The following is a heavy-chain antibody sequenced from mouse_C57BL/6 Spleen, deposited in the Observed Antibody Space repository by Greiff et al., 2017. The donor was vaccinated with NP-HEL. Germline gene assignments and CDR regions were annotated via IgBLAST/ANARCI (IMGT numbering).Heavy chain of an antibody. D-gene: IGHD2-4*01. V-gene: IGHV1-59*01. CDR3: ARSGDYDYSFAY. Sequence: QVQLQHPGAELVRPGTSVKLSCKASGYTFTSYWMHWVKQRPGQGLEWIGVIDPSDSYTNYNQKFKGKATLTVDTSSSTAYMQLSSLTSEDSAVYYCARSGDYDYSFAYWGQGTLVTVSA. J-gene: IGHJ3*01. CDR2: IDPSDSYT. CDR1: GYTFTSYW.